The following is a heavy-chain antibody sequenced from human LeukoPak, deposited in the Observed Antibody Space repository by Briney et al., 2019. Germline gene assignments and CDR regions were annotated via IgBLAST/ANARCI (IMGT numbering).Heavy chain of an antibody. CDR2: ISSSGSTI. D-gene: IGHD2-15*01. Sequence: GGSLRLSCAASGFTFSSYEMIWVRQAPGKGLEWVSYISSSGSTIYYADSVKGRFTISRDNAKNSLYLQMNSLRAEDTAVYYCAREREGHDCSGGSCPSFDYWGQGTLVTVSS. CDR3: AREREGHDCSGGSCPSFDY. CDR1: GFTFSSYE. J-gene: IGHJ4*02. V-gene: IGHV3-48*03.